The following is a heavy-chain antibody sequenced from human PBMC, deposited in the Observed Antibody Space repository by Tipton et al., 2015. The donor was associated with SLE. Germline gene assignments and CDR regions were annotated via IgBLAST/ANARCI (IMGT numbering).Heavy chain of an antibody. J-gene: IGHJ5*02. D-gene: IGHD1-26*01. CDR1: GGSISSSSYY. CDR3: ARVPTSGSFDNWFDP. V-gene: IGHV4-39*01. CDR2: IDHSGST. Sequence: TLSLTCTVSGGSISSSSYYWGWIRQPPGKGLEWIGSIDHSGSTYYNPSLKSRVTMPVDTSKNQFSLKLTSVTAADTAVYYCARVPTSGSFDNWFDPWGQGTLVTVSS.